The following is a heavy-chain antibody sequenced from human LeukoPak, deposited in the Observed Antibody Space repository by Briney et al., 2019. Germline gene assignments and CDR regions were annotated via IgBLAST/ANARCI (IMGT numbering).Heavy chain of an antibody. J-gene: IGHJ6*04. D-gene: IGHD1-1*01. CDR3: ARHLSLIQNHHYYYFGMYI. Sequence: GASVKVSCKASGFSFTTNGVSWVRQAPGQGLEWMGRIIPTVDKPIYAQNFQGRVTMTTDKSTSTAYMELSSLRSEDTAVYYCARHLSLIQNHHYYYFGMYIWGKGTTVTVS. CDR1: GFSFTTNG. CDR2: IIPTVDKP. V-gene: IGHV1-69*04.